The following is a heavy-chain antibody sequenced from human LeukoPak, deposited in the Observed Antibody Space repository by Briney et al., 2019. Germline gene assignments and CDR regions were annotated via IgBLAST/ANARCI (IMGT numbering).Heavy chain of an antibody. CDR3: ARSMAAADY. Sequence: GGSLRLSCGASGFTFSTYGMQWVRQAPGKGLEWVVVIWYDGSNKYYADSVKGRFTVSRDNSKNTLYLQMNSLRAEDTAVYYCARSMAAADYWGQGTLVTVSS. CDR2: IWYDGSNK. CDR1: GFTFSTYG. V-gene: IGHV3-33*01. J-gene: IGHJ4*02. D-gene: IGHD6-13*01.